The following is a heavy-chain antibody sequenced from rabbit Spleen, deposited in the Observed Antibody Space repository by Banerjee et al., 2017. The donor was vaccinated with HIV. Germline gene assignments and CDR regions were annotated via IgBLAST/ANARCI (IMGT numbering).Heavy chain of an antibody. CDR1: GFDFSNYG. D-gene: IGHD8-1*01. CDR3: ARILVFSGSSYPYNL. Sequence: QEQLVESGGGLVQPGGSLKLSCKASGFDFSNYGVSWVRQAPGKGLEWIGYIDPVFGSTYYANWVNGRFTISSHNAQNTLYLQLYSLTAADTATYFCARILVFSGSSYPYNLWGPGTLVTVS. CDR2: IDPVFGST. J-gene: IGHJ4*01. V-gene: IGHV1S47*01.